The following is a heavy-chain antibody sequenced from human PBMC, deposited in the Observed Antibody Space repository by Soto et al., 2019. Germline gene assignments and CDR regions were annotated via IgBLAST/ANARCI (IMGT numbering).Heavy chain of an antibody. CDR3: ARERKGFGYIEY. CDR1: GSITGYY. V-gene: IGHV4-59*01. CDR2: MFHDGTT. J-gene: IGHJ4*02. D-gene: IGHD2-15*01. Sequence: QVQLQESGPGLVKPSETLSLNCTVSGSITGYYWSWIRQPAGKRLEWIGYMFHDGTTKYNPSLKSRVSFSLDTSKNQFSLSLTSVTAADTALYYCARERKGFGYIEYWGQGALVTVSS.